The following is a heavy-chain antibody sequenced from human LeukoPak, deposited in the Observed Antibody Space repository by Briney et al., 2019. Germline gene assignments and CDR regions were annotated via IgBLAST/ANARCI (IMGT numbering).Heavy chain of an antibody. V-gene: IGHV3-48*01. CDR1: GFTFSSYS. CDR3: ARGRQYYDSSGYPY. Sequence: PGGSLSLSCAASGFTFSSYSMNWVRQAPGKGLEWVSYISSSRSTIYYADCVKGRFTISRDNAKNSLYLLMNSLRAEDTAVYYCARGRQYYDSSGYPYWGQGTLVTVSS. D-gene: IGHD3-22*01. CDR2: ISSSRSTI. J-gene: IGHJ4*02.